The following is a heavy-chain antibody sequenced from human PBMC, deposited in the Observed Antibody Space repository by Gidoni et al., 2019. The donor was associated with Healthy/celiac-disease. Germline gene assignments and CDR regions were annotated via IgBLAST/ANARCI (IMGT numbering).Heavy chain of an antibody. CDR3: ARGGYSYGYGLFDY. D-gene: IGHD5-18*01. CDR2: IYYSGST. CDR1: GGSISSYY. Sequence: QVQLQESGPGLVKPSETLSLTCTVSGGSISSYYWSWIRQPPGKGLEWIGYIYYSGSTNYNPSLKSRVTISVDTSKNQFSLKLSSVTAADTAVYYCARGGYSYGYGLFDYWGQGTLVTVSS. J-gene: IGHJ4*02. V-gene: IGHV4-59*01.